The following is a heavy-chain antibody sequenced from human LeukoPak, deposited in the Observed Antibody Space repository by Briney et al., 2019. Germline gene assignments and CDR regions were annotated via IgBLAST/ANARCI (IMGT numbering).Heavy chain of an antibody. CDR2: IKAGNGDT. J-gene: IGHJ4*02. CDR3: ARDDCGDTCYPGGY. Sequence: ASVNVSCKASGYIFTKYVVDWVRQAPGQRPEWMGWIKAGNGDTKYSQNFQDRLTITRDTSASTVYMELSSLTSEDTALYYCARDDCGDTCYPGGYWGQGTLVTVSS. CDR1: GYIFTKYV. D-gene: IGHD2-21*01. V-gene: IGHV1-3*01.